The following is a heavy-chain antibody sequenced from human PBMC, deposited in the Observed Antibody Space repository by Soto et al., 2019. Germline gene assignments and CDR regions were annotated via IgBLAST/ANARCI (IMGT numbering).Heavy chain of an antibody. V-gene: IGHV3-30-3*01. J-gene: IGHJ4*02. D-gene: IGHD6-19*01. CDR1: GFTFSSYA. Sequence: QVQLVESGGGVVQPGRSLRLSCAASGFTFSSYAMHWVRQAPGKGLEWVAVISYDGSNKYYADSVKGRFTISRDNSKNKLSLQMNSLRAEDTAVYYCARDKSPYSSGWHNRHFDYWGQGTLVTVSS. CDR3: ARDKSPYSSGWHNRHFDY. CDR2: ISYDGSNK.